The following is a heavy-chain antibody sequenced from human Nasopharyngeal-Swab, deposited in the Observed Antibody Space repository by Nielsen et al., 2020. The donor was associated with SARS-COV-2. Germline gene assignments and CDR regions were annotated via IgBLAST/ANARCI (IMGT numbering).Heavy chain of an antibody. Sequence: WIRQPPGKGLEWIGSIYYSGSTYYNPTHMSRVTISLDTSKNKFSLKLSSVTAADTAVYYCARLDYDILTGYGELYYFDYWGQGTLVTVSS. CDR3: ARLDYDILTGYGELYYFDY. CDR2: IYYSGST. J-gene: IGHJ4*02. D-gene: IGHD3-9*01. V-gene: IGHV4-39*01.